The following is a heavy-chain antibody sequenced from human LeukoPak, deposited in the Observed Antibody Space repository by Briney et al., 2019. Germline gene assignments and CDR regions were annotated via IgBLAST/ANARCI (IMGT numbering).Heavy chain of an antibody. V-gene: IGHV3-7*01. Sequence: GGALRLSCAASGYTFSDFWVEWFCEAPGEGGEWVAHINKGGSDKYYMDSVTGRFSISRDNAKNSLYLQMNSLRAEDTAVYYCARDQMTTVTTDDAFDIWGQGTMVTVSS. CDR3: ARDQMTTVTTDDAFDI. CDR1: GYTFSDFW. D-gene: IGHD4-17*01. J-gene: IGHJ3*02. CDR2: INKGGSDK.